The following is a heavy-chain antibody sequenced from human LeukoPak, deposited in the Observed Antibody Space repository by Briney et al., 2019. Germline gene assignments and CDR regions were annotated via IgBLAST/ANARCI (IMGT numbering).Heavy chain of an antibody. V-gene: IGHV1-2*06. Sequence: ASVKVSCKASGYTFTGYYMHWVRQAPGQGLEWMGRINPNSGGTNYAQKFQGRVTMTRDTSISTAYMELSRLRSDDTAVYYCARVLTMVRGVIPWDYWGQGTLVTVFS. J-gene: IGHJ4*02. CDR1: GYTFTGYY. CDR2: INPNSGGT. CDR3: ARVLTMVRGVIPWDY. D-gene: IGHD3-10*01.